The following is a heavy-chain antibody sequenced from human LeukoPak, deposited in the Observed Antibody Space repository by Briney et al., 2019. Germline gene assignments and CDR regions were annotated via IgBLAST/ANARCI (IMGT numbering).Heavy chain of an antibody. J-gene: IGHJ4*02. CDR2: ISSSSSYI. CDR1: GFTFSSYS. D-gene: IGHD3-22*01. CDR3: ARDEYRYYDSSGYYYYGK. Sequence: PGGSLRLSCAASGFTFSSYSMNWVRQAPGKGLKRVSSISSSSSYIYYADSVKGRFTISRDNAKNSLYLQMNSLRAEDTAVYYCARDEYRYYDSSGYYYYGKWGQGTLVTVSS. V-gene: IGHV3-21*01.